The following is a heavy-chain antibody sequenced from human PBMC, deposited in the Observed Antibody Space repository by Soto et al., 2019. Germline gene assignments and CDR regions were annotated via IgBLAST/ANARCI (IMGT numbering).Heavy chain of an antibody. J-gene: IGHJ4*02. V-gene: IGHV3-30*18. CDR2: ISYDGSNK. D-gene: IGHD6-19*01. CDR3: ANPIKSSGWYYFDY. CDR1: GFTFSSYG. Sequence: GGSLRLSCAASGFTFSSYGMHWVRQAPGKGLEWVAVISYDGSNKYYADSVKGRFTISRDNSKNTLYLQMNSLRAEDTAVYYCANPIKSSGWYYFDYWGQGTLVTVSS.